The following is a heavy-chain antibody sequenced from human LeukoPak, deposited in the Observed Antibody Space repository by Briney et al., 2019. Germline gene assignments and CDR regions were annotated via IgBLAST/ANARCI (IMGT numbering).Heavy chain of an antibody. Sequence: GGSLRLSCAASGFTFSSYAMSGVRQAPGEGLEWVSAISGSGGSTYYADSVKGRFTISRDNSKNTLYLQMNSLRAEDTAVYYCRIAVAGTIDYWGQGTLVTVSS. D-gene: IGHD6-19*01. J-gene: IGHJ4*02. CDR2: ISGSGGST. V-gene: IGHV3-23*01. CDR1: GFTFSSYA. CDR3: RIAVAGTIDY.